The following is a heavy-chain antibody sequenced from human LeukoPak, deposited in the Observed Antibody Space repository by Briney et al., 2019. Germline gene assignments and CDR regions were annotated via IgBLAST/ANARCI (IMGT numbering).Heavy chain of an antibody. CDR3: AKEGSPRGYSYGPDAFDI. V-gene: IGHV3-33*06. D-gene: IGHD5-18*01. CDR1: GFTFSSYA. Sequence: GGSLRLSCTASGFTFSSYAMHWVRQAPGKGLEWVAVIWYDGSNIYYVYSVKGRFTISRDNSKNTLYLQMNSLRAEDTAVYYCAKEGSPRGYSYGPDAFDIWGQGTMVTVSS. J-gene: IGHJ3*02. CDR2: IWYDGSNI.